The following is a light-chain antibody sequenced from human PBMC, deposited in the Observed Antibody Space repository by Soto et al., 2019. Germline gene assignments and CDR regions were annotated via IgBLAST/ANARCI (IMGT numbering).Light chain of an antibody. CDR2: AAS. V-gene: IGKV3-20*01. J-gene: IGKJ5*01. Sequence: EVVLTQSPGTLSLSPGESATLSCRASQSISTNYLAWYQLKPGQAPRLLIYAASNRLTGIPDRFSGSGSATDFTLTISRLEPEDFALYYCQQYGRTFGQGTRPEIK. CDR3: QQYGRT. CDR1: QSISTNY.